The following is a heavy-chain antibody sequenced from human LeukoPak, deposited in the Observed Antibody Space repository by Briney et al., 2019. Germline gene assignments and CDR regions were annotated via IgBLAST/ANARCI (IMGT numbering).Heavy chain of an antibody. CDR1: GYKFNAYR. D-gene: IGHD3-22*01. V-gene: IGHV5-51*01. Sequence: GESLKISCKGTGYKFNAYRIAWVRQMPGKGLAWMGIIYPDDSDTRYSPSFQGQVTISADKSVSIAYLQWSSLKASDTAMYYCARPNITSYYDSRGYDAFDFWGQGTMVIVSS. CDR2: IYPDDSDT. J-gene: IGHJ3*01. CDR3: ARPNITSYYDSRGYDAFDF.